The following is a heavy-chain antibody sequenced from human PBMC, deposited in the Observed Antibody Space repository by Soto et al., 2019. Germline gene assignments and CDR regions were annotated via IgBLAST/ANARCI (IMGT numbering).Heavy chain of an antibody. Sequence: QVQLVESGGGVVQPGRSLRLSCAASGFTFSSYGMHWVRQAPGKGLEWVAVIWYDGSNKYYADSVKGRFTISRDNSKNTLYLQMNSLRAEDTAVYYCARAGRVAYCGGDCYYYFDYWGQGTLVTVSS. CDR1: GFTFSSYG. J-gene: IGHJ4*02. CDR2: IWYDGSNK. V-gene: IGHV3-33*01. CDR3: ARAGRVAYCGGDCYYYFDY. D-gene: IGHD2-21*02.